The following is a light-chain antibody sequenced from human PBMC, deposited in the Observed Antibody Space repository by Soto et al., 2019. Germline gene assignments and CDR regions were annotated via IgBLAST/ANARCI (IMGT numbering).Light chain of an antibody. Sequence: ALTQPRSVSGSPGQSVTISCSGTSSDVGGYNYVSWYQQYPGKAPKLMIYDVSKRPSGVPDRFSGSKSGNTASLTITGLQAEDEADYYCCSYAGRYTYVFGTGTKVTVL. CDR3: CSYAGRYTYV. CDR2: DVS. CDR1: SSDVGGYNY. V-gene: IGLV2-11*01. J-gene: IGLJ1*01.